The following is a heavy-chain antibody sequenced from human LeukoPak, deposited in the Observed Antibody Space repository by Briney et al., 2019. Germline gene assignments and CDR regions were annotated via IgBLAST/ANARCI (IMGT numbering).Heavy chain of an antibody. CDR1: GFTFSSYG. D-gene: IGHD5-18*01. J-gene: IGHJ4*02. CDR3: AKDWVYSSDY. CDR2: IRYDGTNK. Sequence: GGSLRLSCAASGFTFSSYGMHWVRQAPGKGLEWVSFIRYDGTNKYYADSVKGRFTVSRDNSKNTLYLQMNSLRAEDTAVYYCAKDWVYSSDYWGQGTLVTVSS. V-gene: IGHV3-30*02.